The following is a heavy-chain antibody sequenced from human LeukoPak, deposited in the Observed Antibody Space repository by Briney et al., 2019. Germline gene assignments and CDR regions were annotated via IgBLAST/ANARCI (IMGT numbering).Heavy chain of an antibody. Sequence: GGSLRLSCAASGFTFSNYNMNWVRQAPGKGLQWVSYISSSSSTIYYADSVKDRFTISRDNAKNALYLQMNSLRAEDTAVYYCATESGSYSGTCFDYWGQGPLVTVSS. D-gene: IGHD1-26*01. J-gene: IGHJ4*02. V-gene: IGHV3-48*01. CDR2: ISSSSSTI. CDR3: ATESGSYSGTCFDY. CDR1: GFTFSNYN.